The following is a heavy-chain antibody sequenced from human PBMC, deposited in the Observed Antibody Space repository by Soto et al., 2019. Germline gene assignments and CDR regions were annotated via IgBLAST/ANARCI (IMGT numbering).Heavy chain of an antibody. V-gene: IGHV1-69*13. J-gene: IGHJ4*02. CDR2: IIPIFGTA. CDR3: ARGIAAAGTLDY. D-gene: IGHD6-13*01. CDR1: GGTFSSYA. Sequence: ASVKVSCKASGGTFSSYAISWVRQAPGQGLEWMGGIIPIFGTANYAQKFQGRVTITADESTSTAYMELSSLRSEDTAVYYCARGIAAAGTLDYWGQGTLVTASS.